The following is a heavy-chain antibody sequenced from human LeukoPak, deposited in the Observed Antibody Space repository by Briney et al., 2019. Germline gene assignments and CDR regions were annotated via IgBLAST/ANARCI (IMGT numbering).Heavy chain of an antibody. D-gene: IGHD2-2*01. CDR3: AKDGCSSTSCFYYDY. Sequence: GGSLRLSCAASGFTFSSYWMHWVRQAPGKGLVWVSRINTDGSSTSYADSVKGRFTISRDNSMYLQMNSLRAEDTAVYYCAKDGCSSTSCFYYDYWGQGTLVTVSS. CDR1: GFTFSSYW. V-gene: IGHV3-74*01. CDR2: INTDGSST. J-gene: IGHJ4*02.